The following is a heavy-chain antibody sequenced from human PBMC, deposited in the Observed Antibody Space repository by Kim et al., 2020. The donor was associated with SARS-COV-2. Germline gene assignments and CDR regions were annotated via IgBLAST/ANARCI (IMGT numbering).Heavy chain of an antibody. CDR3: ARDRRLTIFGGGRSWFDP. CDR2: INTNTGNP. CDR1: GYTFTSYV. J-gene: IGHJ5*02. Sequence: ASVKVSCKASGYTFTSYVMNWVRQAPGQGLEWMGWINTNTGNPTYAQGFTGRFVFSLYTSVSTAYLQISSLKAEDTAVYYCARDRRLTIFGGGRSWFDPWGQGTLVTVSS. D-gene: IGHD3-3*01. V-gene: IGHV7-4-1*02.